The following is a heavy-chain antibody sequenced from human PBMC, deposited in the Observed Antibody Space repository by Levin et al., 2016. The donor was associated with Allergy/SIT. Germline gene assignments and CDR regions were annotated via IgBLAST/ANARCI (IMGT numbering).Heavy chain of an antibody. Sequence: SETLSLTCAVYGGSFSGYYWSWIRQPPGKGLEWIGDINHSGSTNYNPSLKSRVTISIDTSKNQFSLKLSSVTAADTAVYYCAREGDSSGYFKGLWYFDLWGRGTLVTVSS. V-gene: IGHV4-34*01. J-gene: IGHJ2*01. D-gene: IGHD3-22*01. CDR3: AREGDSSGYFKGLWYFDL. CDR1: GGSFSGYY. CDR2: INHSGST.